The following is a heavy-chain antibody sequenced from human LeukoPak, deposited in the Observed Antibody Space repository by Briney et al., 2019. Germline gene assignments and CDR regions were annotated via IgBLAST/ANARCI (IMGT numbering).Heavy chain of an antibody. Sequence: SETLSLTCAVYGGSFSGYYWSWIRQPPGKGLEWIGEINHSGSTNYNPSLKSRVTISVDTSKNQFSLKLSSVTAADTAVYYCARGYSSGSDFDYWRQGTLVTVSS. D-gene: IGHD6-19*01. J-gene: IGHJ4*02. CDR3: ARGYSSGSDFDY. CDR2: INHSGST. CDR1: GGSFSGYY. V-gene: IGHV4-34*01.